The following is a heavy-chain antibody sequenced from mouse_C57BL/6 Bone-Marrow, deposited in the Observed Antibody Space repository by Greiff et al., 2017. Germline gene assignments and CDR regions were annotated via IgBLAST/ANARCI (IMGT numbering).Heavy chain of an antibody. CDR2: IRSKSNNYAT. CDR3: VRHPHYYAMDY. J-gene: IGHJ4*01. CDR1: GFSFNTYA. Sequence: EVMLVESGGGLVQPKGSLKLSCAASGFSFNTYAMNWVRQAPGKGLEWVARIRSKSNNYATYYADSVKDRFTISRDDSESMLYLQMNNLKTEDTAMYYCVRHPHYYAMDYWGQGTSVTVSS. V-gene: IGHV10-1*01.